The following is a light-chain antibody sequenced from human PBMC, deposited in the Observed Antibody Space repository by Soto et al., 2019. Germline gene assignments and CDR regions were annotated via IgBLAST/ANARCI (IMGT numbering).Light chain of an antibody. CDR2: SNN. V-gene: IGLV1-40*01. Sequence: QSVLTQPPSVSGAPGQRVTISCTGSSSNIGAGYDVHWYQQLPGTAPKLLIYSNNNRPSGVPDRFSDSKSGTSASLAITGLQAEDEADYYCQSYDSSLSGWVFGGGTKVTVL. CDR1: SSNIGAGYD. CDR3: QSYDSSLSGWV. J-gene: IGLJ3*02.